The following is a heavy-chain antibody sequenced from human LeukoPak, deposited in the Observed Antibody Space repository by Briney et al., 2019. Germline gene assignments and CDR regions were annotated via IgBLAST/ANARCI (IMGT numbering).Heavy chain of an antibody. J-gene: IGHJ3*02. CDR2: ISGDGGST. Sequence: GGSLRLSCAASGFTFDDYAMHWVRQAPGKGLEWVSLISGDGGSTYYADSVKGRFTISRDNAKNSLYLQMNSLRAEDTAVYYCAREEKDAFDIWGQGTMVTVSS. V-gene: IGHV3-43*02. CDR3: AREEKDAFDI. CDR1: GFTFDDYA.